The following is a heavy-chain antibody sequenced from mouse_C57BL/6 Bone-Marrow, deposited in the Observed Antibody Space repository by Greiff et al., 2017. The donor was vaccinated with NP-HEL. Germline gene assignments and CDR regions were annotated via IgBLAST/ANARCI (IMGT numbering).Heavy chain of an antibody. J-gene: IGHJ3*01. D-gene: IGHD1-2*01. Sequence: VHVKQSGPELVKPGASVKISCKASGYSFTDYNMNWVKQSNGKSLEWIGVINPNYGTTSYNQKFKGKATLTVDQSSSTAYMQLNSLTSEDSAVYYCARERLLRLWFAYWGQGTLVTVSA. V-gene: IGHV1-39*01. CDR1: GYSFTDYN. CDR3: ARERLLRLWFAY. CDR2: INPNYGTT.